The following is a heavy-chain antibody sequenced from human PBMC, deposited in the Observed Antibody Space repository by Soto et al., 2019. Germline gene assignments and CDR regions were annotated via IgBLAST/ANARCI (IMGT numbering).Heavy chain of an antibody. D-gene: IGHD6-25*01. CDR3: AKRSPYSSGRYSPIFDY. Sequence: LSLTCPVSGGSVSSGSYYWSWIRQPPGKGLEWIGYIYYSGSTNYNPSLKSRVTISVDTSKNQLSLKLSSVTAADTAVYFCAKRSPYSSGRYSPIFDYWGQGALVTVSS. J-gene: IGHJ4*02. CDR2: IYYSGST. V-gene: IGHV4-61*01. CDR1: GGSVSSGSYY.